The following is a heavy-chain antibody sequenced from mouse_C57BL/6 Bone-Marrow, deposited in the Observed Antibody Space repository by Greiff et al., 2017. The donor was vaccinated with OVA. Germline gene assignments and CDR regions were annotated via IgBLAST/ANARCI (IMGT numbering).Heavy chain of an antibody. D-gene: IGHD2-14*01. CDR2: IDPSDSYT. V-gene: IGHV1-50*01. CDR1: GYTFTSYW. Sequence: QSCKASGYTFTSYWMQWVKQRPGQGLEWIGEIDPSDSYTNYNQKFKGKATLTVDTSSSTAYMQLSSLTSEDSAVYYCASGYGYFDYWGRGTTLTVSS. CDR3: ASGYGYFDY. J-gene: IGHJ2*01.